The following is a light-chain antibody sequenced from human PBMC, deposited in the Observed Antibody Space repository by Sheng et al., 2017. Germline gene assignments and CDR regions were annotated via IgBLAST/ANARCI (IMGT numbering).Light chain of an antibody. V-gene: IGKV1-5*03. CDR2: KAS. CDR3: QQYNSYWT. Sequence: DIQMTQSPSTLSASVGDRVTITCRASQSISSSLAWYQQKPGRAPKLLIYKASTLESGVPSRFSGSGSGTEFILTISSLQPVDFATYYCQQYNSYWTFGQGTKVEIK. CDR1: QSISSS. J-gene: IGKJ1*01.